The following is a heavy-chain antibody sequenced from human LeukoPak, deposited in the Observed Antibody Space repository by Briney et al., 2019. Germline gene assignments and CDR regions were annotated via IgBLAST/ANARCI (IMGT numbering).Heavy chain of an antibody. CDR2: ISGSGGST. V-gene: IGHV3-23*01. CDR3: AKDSDYDFWSGYLDY. J-gene: IGHJ4*02. CDR1: GFTFSSYA. Sequence: GGSLRLSCAASGFTFSSYAMSWVRQAPGKGLEWVSAISGSGGSTYYADSVKGRFTISRDNSKNTLYLQMNSLRAEDTAVYYRAKDSDYDFWSGYLDYWGQGTLVTVSS. D-gene: IGHD3-3*01.